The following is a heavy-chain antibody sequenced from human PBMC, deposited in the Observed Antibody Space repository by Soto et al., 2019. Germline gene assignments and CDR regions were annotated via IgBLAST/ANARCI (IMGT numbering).Heavy chain of an antibody. Sequence: QEQLVESGGGVVQPGTSLRLSCVASGFTFNSYGMHWVRQAPGKGLEWVAAIWFDGSDKYHADSVKGRFTISRDNSKNTLYLQMNSLRAEDTGVYYCARLVGAAAGRFDPWGQGTLVIVSS. CDR1: GFTFNSYG. CDR3: ARLVGAAAGRFDP. J-gene: IGHJ5*02. D-gene: IGHD6-13*01. V-gene: IGHV3-33*01. CDR2: IWFDGSDK.